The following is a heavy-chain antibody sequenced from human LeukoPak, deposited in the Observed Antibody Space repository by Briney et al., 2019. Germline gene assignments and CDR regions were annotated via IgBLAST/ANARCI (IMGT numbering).Heavy chain of an antibody. CDR2: ISSSGSTI. V-gene: IGHV3-48*03. D-gene: IGHD3-22*01. CDR3: ARDTHYYDSSGYYFAWPFDY. CDR1: GFTFSSYE. J-gene: IGHJ4*02. Sequence: GGSLRLSCAASGFTFSSYEMNWVRQAPGKGLEWVSYISSSGSTIHYADSVKGRFTISRDNAKNSLYLQMNSLRAEDTAVYYCARDTHYYDSSGYYFAWPFDYWGQGTLVTVSS.